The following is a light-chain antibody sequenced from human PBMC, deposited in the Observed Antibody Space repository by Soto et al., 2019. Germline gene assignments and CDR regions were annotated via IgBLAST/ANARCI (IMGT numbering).Light chain of an antibody. CDR1: QGISTY. Sequence: DIQMTQSPSSLSASVGDRVTITCRASQGISTYLNWYQQKPGKAPKLLIYAASSLQSGVPSRFSGCGSETDFTLTISRLQPEDFATYSCQQSYSTTWTFGQGTKVEIK. CDR2: AAS. J-gene: IGKJ1*01. V-gene: IGKV1-39*01. CDR3: QQSYSTTWT.